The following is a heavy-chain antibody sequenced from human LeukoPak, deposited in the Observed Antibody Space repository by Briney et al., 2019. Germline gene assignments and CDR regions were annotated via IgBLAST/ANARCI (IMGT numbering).Heavy chain of an antibody. J-gene: IGHJ4*02. Sequence: GGSLRLSCAASGFRFSGYWMRGVREAPREGLGWGSLINTDGGRTAYADSVKGRFTISRDNSKNTLYLQTSSLRGEDTAVYYCVRVNDYGDRNLYYFGYWGQGTLVTVSS. V-gene: IGHV3-74*01. CDR1: GFRFSGYW. CDR3: VRVNDYGDRNLYYFGY. CDR2: INTDGGRT. D-gene: IGHD4-17*01.